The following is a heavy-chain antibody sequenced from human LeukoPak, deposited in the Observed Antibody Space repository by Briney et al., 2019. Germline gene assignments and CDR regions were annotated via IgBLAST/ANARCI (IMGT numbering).Heavy chain of an antibody. CDR1: GDSLSIYY. D-gene: IGHD5-24*01. CDR3: ARDGYNSGFMDV. V-gene: IGHV4-59*01. CDR2: IYYSGTT. J-gene: IGHJ6*02. Sequence: SETLSLTCTLSGDSLSIYYWYCMRHPPGKGVEWIGYIYYSGTTNYNPSLKSRNTISVETSKSQFSLKTASESAAGTAVYTCARDGYNSGFMDVWGQGTSVTVS.